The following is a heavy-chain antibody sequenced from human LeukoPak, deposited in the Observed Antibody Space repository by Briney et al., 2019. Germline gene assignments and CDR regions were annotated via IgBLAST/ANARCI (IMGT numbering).Heavy chain of an antibody. D-gene: IGHD3-22*01. CDR2: IYAGGTT. J-gene: IGHJ4*02. CDR1: GFTINGFTINSNY. Sequence: GGSLRLSCAASGFTINGFTINSNYMSWVRQAPGKGLEWVSVIYAGGTTYDADSVKGRFAISRDSSKNMLYLQMNSLRVEDTAVYYCARASVTYSYDSSGPYDYWGQGTLSPSPQ. V-gene: IGHV3-66*02. CDR3: ARASVTYSYDSSGPYDY.